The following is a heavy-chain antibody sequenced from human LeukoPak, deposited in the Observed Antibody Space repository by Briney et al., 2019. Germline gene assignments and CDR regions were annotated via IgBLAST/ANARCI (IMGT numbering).Heavy chain of an antibody. CDR2: IARDGGAK. V-gene: IGHV3-30*03. CDR3: AREATWGQWYFDH. CDR1: GFSFSNHG. Sequence: GGSLRLSCVASGFSFSNHGMHWVRQAPGKGLEWVSVIARDGGAKFYADSVKGRFTLSRDNSKNMFFLQMNFLTVEDTAIYYCAREATWGQWYFDHWGQGTLVIVSS. J-gene: IGHJ4*02. D-gene: IGHD6-19*01.